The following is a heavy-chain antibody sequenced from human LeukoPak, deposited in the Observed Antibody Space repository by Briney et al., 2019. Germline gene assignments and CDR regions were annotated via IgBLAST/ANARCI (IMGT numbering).Heavy chain of an antibody. V-gene: IGHV4-38-2*01. CDR2: IYHSGST. CDR3: ARPAATGYYFDY. CDR1: GYSISSGYY. J-gene: IGHJ4*02. Sequence: PAETLSLTCAVSGYSISSGYYWGWIRQPPGKGLEWIGSIYHSGSTYYNPSLKSRVTISVDTSKNQFSLKLSSVTAADTAVYYCARPAATGYYFDYWGQGTLVTASS. D-gene: IGHD2-15*01.